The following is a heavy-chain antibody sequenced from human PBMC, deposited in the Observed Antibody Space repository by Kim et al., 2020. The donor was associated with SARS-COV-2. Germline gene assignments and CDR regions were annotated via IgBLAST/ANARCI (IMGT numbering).Heavy chain of an antibody. CDR2: SII. V-gene: IGHV3-48*02. CDR3: ASRGYYIDF. D-gene: IGHD6-13*01. J-gene: IGHJ4*02. Sequence: SIIYYADSVEGRFTISRDNAKNSVSLQMSSLRDEDTAMYYCASRGYYIDFWGQGTLVTVSS.